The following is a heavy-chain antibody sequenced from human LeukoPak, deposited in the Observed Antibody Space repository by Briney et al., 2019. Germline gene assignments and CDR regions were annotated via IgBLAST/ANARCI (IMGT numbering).Heavy chain of an antibody. D-gene: IGHD2-15*01. J-gene: IGHJ3*02. CDR3: ARMRVVVVAATTAFDI. Sequence: GSLRLSCVASGFTFSEYYMDWVRQAPGKGLEWIGEINHSGSTNYNPSLKSRVTISVDTSKNQFSLKLSSVTAADTAVYYCARMRVVVVAATTAFDIWGQGTMVTVSS. CDR1: GFTFSEYY. CDR2: INHSGST. V-gene: IGHV4-34*01.